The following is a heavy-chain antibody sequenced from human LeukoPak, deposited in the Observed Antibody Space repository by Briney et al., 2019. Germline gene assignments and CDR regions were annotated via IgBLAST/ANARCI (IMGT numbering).Heavy chain of an antibody. CDR1: GFTFSSYG. D-gene: IGHD1-26*01. J-gene: IGHJ3*02. CDR3: ARDPGSGSRGNAFDI. V-gene: IGHV3-30*03. CDR2: ISYDGSNK. Sequence: GGSLRLSCAASGFTFSSYGMHWVRQAPGKGLEWVAVISYDGSNKYYADSVKGRFTISRDNSKNTLYLQMNSLRAEDTAVYYCARDPGSGSRGNAFDIWGQGTMVTVSS.